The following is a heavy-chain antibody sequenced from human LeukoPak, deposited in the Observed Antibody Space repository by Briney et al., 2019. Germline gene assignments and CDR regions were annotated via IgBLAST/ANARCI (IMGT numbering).Heavy chain of an antibody. CDR2: IYPGDSDT. Sequence: GESLKISCKGSGYSFTSYWIGWVRQMPGKGLEWMGIIYPGDSDTRYSPSFQGQVTISADKSISTAYLQWSSLKASDTAMYYCATSSERGSSYGYYGFFDYWGQGTLVTVSS. J-gene: IGHJ4*02. D-gene: IGHD5-18*01. CDR3: ATSSERGSSYGYYGFFDY. CDR1: GYSFTSYW. V-gene: IGHV5-51*01.